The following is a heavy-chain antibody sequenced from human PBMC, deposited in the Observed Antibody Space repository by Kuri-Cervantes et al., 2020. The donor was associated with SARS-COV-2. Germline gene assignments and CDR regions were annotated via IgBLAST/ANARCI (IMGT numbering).Heavy chain of an antibody. J-gene: IGHJ4*02. CDR2: ISYDGSNK. Sequence: LSLTCAASGFTFSSYGMHWARQAPGKGLEWVAVISYDGSNKYYADSVKGRFTISRDNSKNTLYLQMNTLRADDTAVYYCARVSPSCSSASCYRGGVDYWGQGILVTVSS. D-gene: IGHD2-2*01. V-gene: IGHV3-30*03. CDR1: GFTFSSYG. CDR3: ARVSPSCSSASCYRGGVDY.